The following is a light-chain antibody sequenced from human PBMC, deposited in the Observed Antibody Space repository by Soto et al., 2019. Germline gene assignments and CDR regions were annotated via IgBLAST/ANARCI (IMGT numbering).Light chain of an antibody. V-gene: IGKV3-20*01. CDR3: QQYDSSPRT. CDR1: QSVNSGY. J-gene: IGKJ1*01. Sequence: EIVLTQSPGTLSLSPGERATLSCRASQSVNSGYLAWYQHTPGQAPRLLIYDTSTRATGIPDRFSGSGSGTDFTLTISRLEPEDFAVYYCQQYDSSPRTFGQGTKLDIK. CDR2: DTS.